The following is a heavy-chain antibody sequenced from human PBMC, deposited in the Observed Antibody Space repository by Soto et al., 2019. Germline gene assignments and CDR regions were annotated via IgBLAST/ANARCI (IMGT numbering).Heavy chain of an antibody. V-gene: IGHV4-61*01. CDR3: SSGGPRFDYCKGMDV. D-gene: IGHD3-16*01. Sequence: SETLSLTCTVSGGSVSSASYYWSWIRQSPGKGLEWIGYVYNIGSTKYNPSLESRVTVSVDTSKNQFSLKLSSVTAADTAVYYCSSGGPRFDYCKGMDVWGQGTTVTV. J-gene: IGHJ6*02. CDR2: VYNIGST. CDR1: GGSVSSASYY.